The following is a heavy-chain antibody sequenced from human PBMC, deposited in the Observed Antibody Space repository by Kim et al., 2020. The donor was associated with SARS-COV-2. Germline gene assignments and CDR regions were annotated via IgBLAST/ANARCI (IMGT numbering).Heavy chain of an antibody. Sequence: GGSLRLSCAASGFTFSSFAMSWVRQTPGKGLQWVSSINDSGDNTHYADAVKGRFTISRDNSKNMLYLQMNSLRAEDTAVYFCAKDFGYCSSSVCYPPYGMDVWGPGTSVTVSS. CDR3: AKDFGYCSSSVCYPPYGMDV. J-gene: IGHJ6*02. V-gene: IGHV3-23*01. D-gene: IGHD2-2*03. CDR2: INDSGDNT. CDR1: GFTFSSFA.